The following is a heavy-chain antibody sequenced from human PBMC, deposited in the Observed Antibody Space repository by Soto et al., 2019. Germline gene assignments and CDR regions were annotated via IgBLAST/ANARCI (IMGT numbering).Heavy chain of an antibody. D-gene: IGHD6-6*01. V-gene: IGHV5-51*01. Sequence: GESLKISCKGSGYSFTSYWIGWVRQMPGKGLEWMGIIYPGDSDTRYSPSFQGQVTISADKSISTAYLQWSSLKASDTAMYYCARHEDSRDVPVKYGMDVWGQGTTVTVSS. J-gene: IGHJ6*02. CDR3: ARHEDSRDVPVKYGMDV. CDR2: IYPGDSDT. CDR1: GYSFTSYW.